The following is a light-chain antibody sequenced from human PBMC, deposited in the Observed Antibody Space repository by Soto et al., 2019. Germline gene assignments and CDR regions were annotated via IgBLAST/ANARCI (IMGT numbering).Light chain of an antibody. CDR2: GGS. CDR1: QSADSDY. J-gene: IGKJ1*01. V-gene: IGKV3-20*01. CDR3: HLYTTEM. Sequence: IVLTQSPGTLSLSPGERATLSCRASQSADSDYFAWYQQKPGQAPRLLIYGGSRTATGIPDRFSGGGSGSDFTLTISRLEPEDYAVYYCHLYTTEMFGQGTKVEI.